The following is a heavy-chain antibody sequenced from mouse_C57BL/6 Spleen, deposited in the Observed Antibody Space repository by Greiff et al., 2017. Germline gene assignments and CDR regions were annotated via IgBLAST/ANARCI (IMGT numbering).Heavy chain of an antibody. Sequence: QVQLQQSGAELARPGASVKLSCKASGYTFTSYGISWVKQRTGQGLEWIGEIYPRSGNPYYNEKFKGKATLTADKSSSTAYMELRSLTSEDSAVYFCARRRDYYGSRGNAMDYWGQGTSVTVSS. CDR3: ARRRDYYGSRGNAMDY. CDR1: GYTFTSYG. J-gene: IGHJ4*01. D-gene: IGHD1-1*01. CDR2: IYPRSGNP. V-gene: IGHV1-81*01.